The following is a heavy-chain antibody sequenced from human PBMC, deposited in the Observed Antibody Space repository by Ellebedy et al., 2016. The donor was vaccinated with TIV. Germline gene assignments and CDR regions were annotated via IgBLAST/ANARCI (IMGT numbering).Heavy chain of an antibody. CDR1: GFTFSSYD. Sequence: PGGSLRLSYAASGFTFSSYDMHWVRQVTGEGLEWVSGITTGGATNYAGSVKGRFTISRENAKNSLYLQMNSLRDGDTAVYYCSRVIRDTSGWYHFDFWGRGTLVTVS. CDR3: SRVIRDTSGWYHFDF. J-gene: IGHJ4*02. CDR2: ITTGGAT. V-gene: IGHV3-13*01. D-gene: IGHD6-19*01.